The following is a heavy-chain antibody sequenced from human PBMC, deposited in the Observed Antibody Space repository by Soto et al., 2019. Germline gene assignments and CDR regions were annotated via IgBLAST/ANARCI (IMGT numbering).Heavy chain of an antibody. Sequence: PGGSLRLSCATSGFTFSGYWMHWVRQNSRDGLVWVSRINNVGTSTLYADSVQGRFIISRDNANDTLFLQMNDMRVDDTAIYYCVRGERPNCGGDCPKLGIWGQGTLVTVSS. CDR1: GFTFSGYW. V-gene: IGHV3-74*01. J-gene: IGHJ4*01. CDR2: INNVGTST. CDR3: VRGERPNCGGDCPKLGI. D-gene: IGHD2-21*02.